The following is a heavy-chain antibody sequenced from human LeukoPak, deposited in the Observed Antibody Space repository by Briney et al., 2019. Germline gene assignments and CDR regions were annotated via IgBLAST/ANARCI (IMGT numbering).Heavy chain of an antibody. CDR3: AKDLGQLFDY. Sequence: GGSLRLSCAASGFTFDDYTMHWVRQAPGEGLEWVSLISWDGGSTYYADSVKGRFTISRDNSKNSLYLQMNSLRTEDTALYYCAKDLGQLFDYWGQGTLVTVSS. D-gene: IGHD6-13*01. J-gene: IGHJ4*02. V-gene: IGHV3-43*01. CDR1: GFTFDDYT. CDR2: ISWDGGST.